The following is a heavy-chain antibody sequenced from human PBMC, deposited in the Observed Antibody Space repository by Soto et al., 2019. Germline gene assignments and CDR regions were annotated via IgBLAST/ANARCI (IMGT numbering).Heavy chain of an antibody. J-gene: IGHJ4*02. CDR1: GFTFSSYA. Sequence: QVQLVESGGGVVQPGRSLRLSCAASGFTFSSYAMHWVRQAPGKGLEWVAVISYDGSDKYYADSVKGRFTISRDNTKNTLYLQMNRLRAEDTAVYYCTRAYYGDYLPFDYWGQGTLVTVSS. CDR3: TRAYYGDYLPFDY. CDR2: ISYDGSDK. V-gene: IGHV3-30-3*01. D-gene: IGHD4-17*01.